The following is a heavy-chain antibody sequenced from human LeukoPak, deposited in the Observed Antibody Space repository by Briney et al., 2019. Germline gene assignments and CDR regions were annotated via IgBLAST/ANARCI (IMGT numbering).Heavy chain of an antibody. CDR2: ISYDGSDK. J-gene: IGHJ6*02. D-gene: IGHD6-13*01. CDR3: AKVRYSSSHYYGMDV. V-gene: IGHV3-30*18. CDR1: GFIFSRYG. Sequence: PGGSLRLSCAAPGFIFSRYGMHWVRQAPGKGLEWVAVISYDGSDKYYADSVKGRFTISRDNSKNTLYLQMNSLRAEDTAVYYCAKVRYSSSHYYGMDVWGQGTTVTVSS.